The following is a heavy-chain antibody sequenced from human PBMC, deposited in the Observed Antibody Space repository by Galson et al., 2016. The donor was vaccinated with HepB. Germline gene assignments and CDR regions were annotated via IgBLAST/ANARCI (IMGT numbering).Heavy chain of an antibody. J-gene: IGHJ4*02. CDR2: IYFDGRT. CDR1: GFAISNNH. D-gene: IGHD6-13*01. Sequence: SLRLSCAASGFAISNNHMSWVRQAPGKGLDWVSIIYFDGRTFHADSVKGRFTISRDISKNTVYLQMSSLIAEDTAVYYCAAAAAANDIDYCGQGTHVTVSS. V-gene: IGHV3-53*01. CDR3: AAAAAANDIDY.